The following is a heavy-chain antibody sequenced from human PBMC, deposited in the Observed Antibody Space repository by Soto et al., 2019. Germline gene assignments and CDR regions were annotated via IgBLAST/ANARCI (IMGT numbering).Heavy chain of an antibody. D-gene: IGHD4-17*01. CDR2: IVVGSGNT. Sequence: GASVKVSCKASGFTFTSSAVQWVRQARGQRHEWIGWIVVGSGNTNYAQKFQERVTITRDMSTSTAYMELSSLRSEDTAVYYCAAEGADYGLRSPGYYYGMDVWGQGTTVTVS. J-gene: IGHJ6*02. CDR3: AAEGADYGLRSPGYYYGMDV. CDR1: GFTFTSSA. V-gene: IGHV1-58*01.